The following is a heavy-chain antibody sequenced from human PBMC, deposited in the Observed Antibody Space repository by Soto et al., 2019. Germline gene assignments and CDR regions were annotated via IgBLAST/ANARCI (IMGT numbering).Heavy chain of an antibody. Sequence: QVQLQESGPGLVKPSETLSLTCTVSGGSISSYYWSWIRQPPGKGLEWIGYIYYSGSTNYNPSLKSRVTISVDTSKNQFSLKLSSVTAADTAVYYCSRHGVYCSSTSCYWRGDAFDIWVQGTMVTVSS. CDR3: SRHGVYCSSTSCYWRGDAFDI. D-gene: IGHD2-2*01. J-gene: IGHJ3*02. CDR2: IYYSGST. CDR1: GGSISSYY. V-gene: IGHV4-59*08.